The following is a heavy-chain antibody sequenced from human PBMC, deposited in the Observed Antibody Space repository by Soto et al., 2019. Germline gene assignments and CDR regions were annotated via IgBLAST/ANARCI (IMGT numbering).Heavy chain of an antibody. V-gene: IGHV3-30*18. CDR3: AKDRVKWELTFDY. CDR2: ISNDGGNK. D-gene: IGHD1-26*01. CDR1: GFTFSNYG. J-gene: IGHJ4*02. Sequence: LRLSCAASGFTFSNYGMDWVRQAPGKGLGWVAVISNDGGNKYYADSVKGRFTISRDNSKNTLYLQMNSLRAGDTAVYYCAKDRVKWELTFDYWGQGALVTVSS.